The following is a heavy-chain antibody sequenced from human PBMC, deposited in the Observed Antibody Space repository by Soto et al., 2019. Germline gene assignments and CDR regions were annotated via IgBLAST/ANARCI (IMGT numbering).Heavy chain of an antibody. CDR2: FCYTGST. V-gene: IGHV4-59*01. Sequence: SETLSLTCTVSGGSISGRCWSWVRQSPGKGLEWIGYFCYTGSTNYNPSLKSRVTISVDRSKTQCSLKLTSVTAADTAVYYCAKSHYDSSGYYIIDHWGQGTLVTVSS. J-gene: IGHJ5*02. D-gene: IGHD3-22*01. CDR3: AKSHYDSSGYYIIDH. CDR1: GGSISGRC.